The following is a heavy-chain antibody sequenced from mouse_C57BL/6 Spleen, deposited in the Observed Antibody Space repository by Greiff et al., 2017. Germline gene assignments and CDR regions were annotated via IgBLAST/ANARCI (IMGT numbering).Heavy chain of an antibody. D-gene: IGHD1-1*01. Sequence: VQLQQPGAELVKPGASVKLSCKASGYTFTSYWMKWVKQRPGQGLEWIGEIDPSDSYTNYNQKFKGKATLTLDTSSSTAYMQLSSLTSADSAVYDGARKGITTVGDYWGQGTTLTVSS. V-gene: IGHV1-50*01. J-gene: IGHJ2*01. CDR1: GYTFTSYW. CDR2: IDPSDSYT. CDR3: ARKGITTVGDY.